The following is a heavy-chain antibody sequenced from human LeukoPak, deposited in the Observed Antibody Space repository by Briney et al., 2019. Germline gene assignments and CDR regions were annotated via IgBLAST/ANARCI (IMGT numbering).Heavy chain of an antibody. CDR2: IYYSGST. Sequence: PSQTQSLTCTVSGGSISRGDYYWSWIRQPPGKGLEWIGYIYYSGSTYYNPSLKSRVTISVDTSKNQFSLKLSSVTAADTAVYYCARAPPGVAFDIWGQGTMVTVSS. CDR1: GGSISRGDYY. V-gene: IGHV4-30-4*08. J-gene: IGHJ3*02. D-gene: IGHD2-8*01. CDR3: ARAPPGVAFDI.